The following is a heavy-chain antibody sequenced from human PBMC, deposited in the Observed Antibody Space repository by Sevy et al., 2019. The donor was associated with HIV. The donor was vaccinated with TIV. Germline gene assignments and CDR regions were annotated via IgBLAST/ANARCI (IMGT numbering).Heavy chain of an antibody. CDR2: IRSKGNSFAT. D-gene: IGHD1-26*01. CDR3: AGQVGDTVMAIFDY. Sequence: GGSLRRSCAASGFAFRGSAIHWVRQASGKGLEWIGRIRSKGNSFATDYVPSVKGRFTISRDDSKKTAYLEMSSLKIDDTAVYYCAGQVGDTVMAIFDYWGQGTLVTVSS. V-gene: IGHV3-73*01. CDR1: GFAFRGSA. J-gene: IGHJ4*02.